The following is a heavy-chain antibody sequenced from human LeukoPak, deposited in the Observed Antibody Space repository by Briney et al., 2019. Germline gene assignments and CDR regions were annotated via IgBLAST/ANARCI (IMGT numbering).Heavy chain of an antibody. CDR2: IYPGDSDT. V-gene: IGHV5-51*01. Sequence: GESLKISCKGSGYTFTNYWIGWVRQMPGKGLEWMGIIYPGDSDTRYSPSFQGQVTISADKSISTAYLQWSSLKASDTAMYYCARHSDGSGCYSPFDSWGQGTLVTVSS. D-gene: IGHD3-22*01. CDR3: ARHSDGSGCYSPFDS. J-gene: IGHJ4*02. CDR1: GYTFTNYW.